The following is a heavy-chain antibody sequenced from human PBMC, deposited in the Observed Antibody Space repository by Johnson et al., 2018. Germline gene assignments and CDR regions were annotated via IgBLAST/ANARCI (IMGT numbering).Heavy chain of an antibody. CDR2: ISYDGSNK. V-gene: IGHV3-30*03. J-gene: IGHJ6*03. D-gene: IGHD2-15*01. Sequence: QVQLVQSGGGVVQPGRSLRLSCAASGFTFSNYAMHWVRQAPGKGLEWVAVISYDGSNKYYADSVKGRFTISRDNSKNPLYLQMNSLRTEDTAVYYCAREGFGGSSIYYFYYMDVWGKGTTVTVSS. CDR1: GFTFSNYA. CDR3: AREGFGGSSIYYFYYMDV.